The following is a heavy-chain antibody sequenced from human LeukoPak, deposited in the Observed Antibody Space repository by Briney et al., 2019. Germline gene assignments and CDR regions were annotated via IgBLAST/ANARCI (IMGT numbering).Heavy chain of an antibody. V-gene: IGHV4-4*02. CDR1: GGSISSSNW. Sequence: PSETLSLTCAVSGGSISSSNWWSWVRQPPGKGLDWIGEIYHSGSTNYNPSLKSRVTISVDKSKNQFSLKLSSVTAADTAVYYCARDPRGSSWFAFDIWGQGTMVTVSS. J-gene: IGHJ3*02. CDR2: IYHSGST. CDR3: ARDPRGSSWFAFDI. D-gene: IGHD6-13*01.